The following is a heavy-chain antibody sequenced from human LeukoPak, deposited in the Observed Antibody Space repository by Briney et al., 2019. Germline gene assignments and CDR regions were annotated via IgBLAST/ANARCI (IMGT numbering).Heavy chain of an antibody. V-gene: IGHV3-74*01. CDR3: ARVAPYYYDSSGYEEEYYFDY. CDR1: GFIFSTYA. CDR2: INSDGSST. J-gene: IGHJ4*02. D-gene: IGHD3-22*01. Sequence: GGSLRLSCSASGFIFSTYAMRWVRQAPGKGLVWVSRINSDGSSTSYADSVKGRFTISRDNAKNTLYLQMNSLRAEDTAVYYCARVAPYYYDSSGYEEEYYFDYWGQGTLVTVSS.